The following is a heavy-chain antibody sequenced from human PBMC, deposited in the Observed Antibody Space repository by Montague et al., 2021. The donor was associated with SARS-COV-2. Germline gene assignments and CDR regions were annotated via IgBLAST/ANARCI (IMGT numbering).Heavy chain of an antibody. D-gene: IGHD3-10*01. V-gene: IGHV4-34*01. Sequence: SETLSLTCAVHGGSFSTYSWNWIRQPPGKGLEWIGEIHHGGSTNYNPSLTSRVTISAGTSKYLFSLKLTSVAAADTAVYYCARLGDGVVPSPILGVGPYYSYYDMDVWGKGTTVTVSS. CDR3: ARLGDGVVPSPILGVGPYYSYYDMDV. CDR1: GGSFSTYS. J-gene: IGHJ6*03. CDR2: IHHGGST.